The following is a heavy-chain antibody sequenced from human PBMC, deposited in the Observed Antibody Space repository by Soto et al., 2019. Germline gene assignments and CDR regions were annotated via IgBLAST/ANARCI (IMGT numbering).Heavy chain of an antibody. D-gene: IGHD3-22*01. Sequence: PSQTLSLTCVISGDSVSSNSAAWNWIRQSPSRGLEWLGRTYYRSKWYNDYAVSVKSRITINPDTSKNQFSLQLNSVTPEDTAVYYCAREVYYYDSSGYYSAEYFQHWGQGTLVTVSS. CDR1: GDSVSSNSAA. CDR2: TYYRSKWYN. V-gene: IGHV6-1*01. CDR3: AREVYYYDSSGYYSAEYFQH. J-gene: IGHJ1*01.